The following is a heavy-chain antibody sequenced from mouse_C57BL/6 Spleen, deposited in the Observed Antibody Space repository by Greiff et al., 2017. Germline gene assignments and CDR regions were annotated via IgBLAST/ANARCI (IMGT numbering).Heavy chain of an antibody. D-gene: IGHD1-1*01. CDR2: IHPNSGST. CDR3: ARWEDYYGSSEFAY. Sequence: QVQLQQPGAELVKPGASVKLSCKASGYTFTSYWMHWVKQRPGQGLEWIGMIHPNSGSTNYNEKFKSKATLTVDKSSSTAYMQLSSLTSEDSAVYYCARWEDYYGSSEFAYWGQGTLVTVSA. CDR1: GYTFTSYW. J-gene: IGHJ3*01. V-gene: IGHV1-64*01.